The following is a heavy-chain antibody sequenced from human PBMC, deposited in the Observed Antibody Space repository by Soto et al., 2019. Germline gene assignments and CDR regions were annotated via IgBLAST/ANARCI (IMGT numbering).Heavy chain of an antibody. V-gene: IGHV3-30-3*01. D-gene: IGHD3-16*01. J-gene: IGHJ4*02. Sequence: QVQLVESGGGVVQPGRSLRLSCAASGFTFSSYAMHWVRRAPGKGLEWMAVMSYDGSNNSYAYSVKGRFTISRDNSKNTLYLQMNSLSPEDTALYYCAGDWGAYWGQGTLVIVSS. CDR3: AGDWGAY. CDR2: MSYDGSNN. CDR1: GFTFSSYA.